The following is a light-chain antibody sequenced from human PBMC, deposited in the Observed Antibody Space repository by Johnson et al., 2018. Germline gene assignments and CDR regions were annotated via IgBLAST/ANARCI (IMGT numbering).Light chain of an antibody. Sequence: SVLTQPPSVSAAPGQKVTISCSGSSSNIGNNYVSWYQQLPGTAPKLLIYENNKRPSGIPDRFSGSKSGTSATLGITGLQTGDEADYYCGTWVSSLSAGNVSGTGTKVTVL. CDR1: SSNIGNNY. CDR3: GTWVSSLSAGNV. J-gene: IGLJ1*01. CDR2: ENN. V-gene: IGLV1-51*02.